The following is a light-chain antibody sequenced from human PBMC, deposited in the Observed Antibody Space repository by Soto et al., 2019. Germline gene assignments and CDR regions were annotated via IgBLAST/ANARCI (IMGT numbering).Light chain of an antibody. CDR1: SSDVCGYNY. Sequence: QSALTQPASVSGSPGQSITISCTGTSSDVCGYNYVSWYQQHPGNAPKLMIYDVSNRPSGVSNRFSGSKAGNTASLTISGLQAEDEADYYCSSYTSSSSYVFGTGTKVTVL. V-gene: IGLV2-14*01. J-gene: IGLJ1*01. CDR3: SSYTSSSSYV. CDR2: DVS.